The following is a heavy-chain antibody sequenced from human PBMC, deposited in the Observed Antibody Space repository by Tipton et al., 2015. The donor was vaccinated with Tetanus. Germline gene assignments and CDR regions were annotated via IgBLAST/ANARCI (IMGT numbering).Heavy chain of an antibody. D-gene: IGHD1-7*01. CDR2: INHSGST. CDR1: GGSFSGYY. V-gene: IGHV4-34*01. Sequence: TLSLTCAVYGGSFSGYYWSWIRQPPGKGLERIGEINHSGSTNYNPSLKSRVTISVDTSKNQFSLKLSSVTAADTAVYYCARVPRVTGTTGRWFDPWGQGTLVTVSS. J-gene: IGHJ5*02. CDR3: ARVPRVTGTTGRWFDP.